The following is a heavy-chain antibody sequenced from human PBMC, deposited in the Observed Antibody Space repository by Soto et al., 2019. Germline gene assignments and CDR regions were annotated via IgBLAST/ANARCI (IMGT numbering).Heavy chain of an antibody. CDR2: ISYDGSNK. CDR3: ANSDYGDYASFDY. D-gene: IGHD4-17*01. V-gene: IGHV3-30*18. CDR1: GFTFSDYY. J-gene: IGHJ4*02. Sequence: QVQLVESGGGLVKPGGSLRLSCAASGFTFSDYYMSWIRQAPGKGLEWVAVISYDGSNKYYADSVKGRFTISRDNSKNTLYLQMNSLRAEDTAVYYCANSDYGDYASFDYWGQGTLVTVSS.